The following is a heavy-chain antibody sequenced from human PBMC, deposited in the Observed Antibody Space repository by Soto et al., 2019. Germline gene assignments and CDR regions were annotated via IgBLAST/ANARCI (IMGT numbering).Heavy chain of an antibody. Sequence: PSETLSLTCTVSGGSVSSGGYYWSWIRQPPGKGLEWIGSMYHSGSTNYNPSLKSRVTISVDTSKNQFSLKLSSVTAADTAVYYCARWFDPWGQGTLVTVS. CDR1: GGSVSSGGYY. CDR2: MYHSGST. CDR3: ARWFDP. V-gene: IGHV4-61*08. J-gene: IGHJ5*02.